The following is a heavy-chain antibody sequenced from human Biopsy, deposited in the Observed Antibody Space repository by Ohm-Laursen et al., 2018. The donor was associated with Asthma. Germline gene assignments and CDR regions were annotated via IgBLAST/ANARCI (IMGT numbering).Heavy chain of an antibody. CDR2: ISSSGSTT. V-gene: IGHV3-11*01. Sequence: LRLSCAAFGFSFSDYYMTWMRQAPGKGLEWAPSISSSGSTTYTAESEKGRFTISRDNAQKSLFLQMGSLRAEDTAIYYCARVFESSEWGPFYHFGLDVWGQGTTVAVSS. CDR1: GFSFSDYY. D-gene: IGHD6-25*01. CDR3: ARVFESSEWGPFYHFGLDV. J-gene: IGHJ6*02.